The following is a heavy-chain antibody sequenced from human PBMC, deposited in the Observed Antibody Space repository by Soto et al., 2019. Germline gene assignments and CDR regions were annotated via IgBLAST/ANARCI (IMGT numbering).Heavy chain of an antibody. CDR1: GGSISGYY. CDR3: ARHRGPAPVY. Sequence: SETLSLTCTVSGGSISGYYCTWIRQPPGKGLEWVGSLFYGGTTDYNPSLKSRLTMSLDTSKNHFSLKLRSVTAADTAVYYCARHRGPAPVYWGQGTLVTVSS. CDR2: LFYGGTT. V-gene: IGHV4-39*01. J-gene: IGHJ4*02. D-gene: IGHD3-10*01.